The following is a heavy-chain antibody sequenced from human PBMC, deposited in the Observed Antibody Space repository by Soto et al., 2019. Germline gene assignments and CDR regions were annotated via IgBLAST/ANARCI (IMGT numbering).Heavy chain of an antibody. CDR3: ARDSNSGPEAFDI. Sequence: ASVKVSCKASGYTFTGYYMHWVRQAPGQGLEWMGWINPNSGGTNYAQKFQGWVTMTRDTSISTAYMELSRLRSDDTAVYYCARDSNSGPEAFDIWGQGTMVTVSS. CDR1: GYTFTGYY. CDR2: INPNSGGT. J-gene: IGHJ3*02. D-gene: IGHD4-4*01. V-gene: IGHV1-2*04.